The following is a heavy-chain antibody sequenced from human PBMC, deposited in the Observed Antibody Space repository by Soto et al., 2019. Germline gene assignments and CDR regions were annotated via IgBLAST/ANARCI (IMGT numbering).Heavy chain of an antibody. V-gene: IGHV1-69*01. CDR1: GGTFSSYA. Sequence: QVQLVQSGAEVKKPGSSVKVSCKASGGTFSSYAISWVRQAPGQGLEWMGGIIPIFGTANYAQKFQGRVTITADESTSTAYMELSSLRSEDTAVYYCTEESYDGSGPVGAGAFDIWGQGTMVTVSS. CDR2: IIPIFGTA. CDR3: TEESYDGSGPVGAGAFDI. D-gene: IGHD3-22*01. J-gene: IGHJ3*02.